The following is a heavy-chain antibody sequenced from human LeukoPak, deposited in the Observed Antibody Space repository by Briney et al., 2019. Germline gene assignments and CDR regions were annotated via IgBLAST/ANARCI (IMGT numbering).Heavy chain of an antibody. CDR3: AKDSIGEVLLWFGESSNWFDP. CDR2: ISGSGGST. J-gene: IGHJ5*02. Sequence: GGSLRLSCAASGFTFSSYAMSWVRQAPGKGLEWVSAISGSGGSTYYADSVKGRFTISRDNSKNTLYLQMNSLRAEDTAVYYCAKDSIGEVLLWFGESSNWFDPWGQGTLVTVSS. D-gene: IGHD3-10*01. V-gene: IGHV3-23*01. CDR1: GFTFSSYA.